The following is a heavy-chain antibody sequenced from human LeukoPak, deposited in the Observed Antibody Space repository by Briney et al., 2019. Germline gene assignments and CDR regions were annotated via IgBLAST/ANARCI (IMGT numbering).Heavy chain of an antibody. Sequence: SQTLSLTCTVSGGSISSGDHYWSWIRQPPGKGLEWIGYIYYSGSTYYNPSLKSRVTISVDTSKNQFSLKLSSVTAADTAVYYCARDGVGDYADAFDIWGQGTMVTVSS. CDR1: GGSISSGDHY. J-gene: IGHJ3*02. CDR2: IYYSGST. V-gene: IGHV4-30-4*08. D-gene: IGHD4-17*01. CDR3: ARDGVGDYADAFDI.